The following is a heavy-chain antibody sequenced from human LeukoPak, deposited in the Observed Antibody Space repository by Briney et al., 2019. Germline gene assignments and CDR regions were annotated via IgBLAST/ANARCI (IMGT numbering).Heavy chain of an antibody. CDR1: GFTFSDSY. CDR3: SRDPRHNDY. CDR2: ISGSSSDV. J-gene: IGHJ4*02. Sequence: GGSLRLSCAASGFTFSDSYMTWIRQAPGKGLEFLSYISGSSSDVNYIDSVRGRFTISRDNAKNSLYLHMNSLTVEDTAVYYCSRDPRHNDYWGQGTLVTVSS. V-gene: IGHV3-11*01.